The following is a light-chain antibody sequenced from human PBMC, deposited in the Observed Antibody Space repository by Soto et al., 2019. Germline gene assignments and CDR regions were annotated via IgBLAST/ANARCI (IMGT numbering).Light chain of an antibody. CDR1: QGISSY. CDR2: AAS. V-gene: IGKV1-9*01. CDR3: QGLNDYPIT. J-gene: IGKJ5*01. Sequence: DIQLTQSPSFLSASVGDRVTITCRASQGISSYLAWYQQKPGKAPKFLIYAASTLQSGVPSRFSGSGSGTEFTLTISSLQPEDFATYYCQGLNDYPITFGQRTRLEIK.